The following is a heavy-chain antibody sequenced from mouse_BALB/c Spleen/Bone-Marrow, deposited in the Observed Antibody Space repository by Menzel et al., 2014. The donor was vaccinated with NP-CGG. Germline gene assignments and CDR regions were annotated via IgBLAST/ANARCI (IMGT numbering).Heavy chain of an antibody. D-gene: IGHD3-2*01. CDR1: GYTFTDYG. CDR2: IDPETGGT. CDR3: TRLDSSGYGAY. Sequence: QVQLQQSGAELVRPGASVTLSCKASGYTFTDYGMHWLKQTPVHGLEWIGAIDPETGGTAYNQKFKGRATLTTDKSSSTAYMELRSLTSEDSAVYYCTRLDSSGYGAYWGQGTLATVSA. V-gene: IGHV1-15*01. J-gene: IGHJ3*01.